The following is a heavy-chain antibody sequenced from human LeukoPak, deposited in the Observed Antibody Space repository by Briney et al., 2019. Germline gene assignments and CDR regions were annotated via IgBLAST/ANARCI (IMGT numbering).Heavy chain of an antibody. V-gene: IGHV1-18*01. J-gene: IGHJ3*02. Sequence: GASVKVSCKASGYTFTSYGISWMRQAPGQGLEWMGWISAYNGNTNYAQKLQGRVTMTTDTSTSTAYMELRSLRSDDTAVYYCARHPKWELPLVWRDDAFDIWGQGTMVTVSS. CDR3: ARHPKWELPLVWRDDAFDI. CDR2: ISAYNGNT. D-gene: IGHD1-26*01. CDR1: GYTFTSYG.